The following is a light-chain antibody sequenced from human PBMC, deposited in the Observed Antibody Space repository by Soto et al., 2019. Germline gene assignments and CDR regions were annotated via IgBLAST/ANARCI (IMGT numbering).Light chain of an antibody. CDR3: QQYKSYSRT. J-gene: IGKJ1*01. Sequence: DIQMTQSPSTLSASVGDRVTITCRASQSISSWLAWYQQKPGKAPNLLIYKASSLESGVPSRFSGSGSGTEFTLTISSLKPDDFATYYCQQYKSYSRTLGQGTKVDIK. CDR2: KAS. CDR1: QSISSW. V-gene: IGKV1-5*03.